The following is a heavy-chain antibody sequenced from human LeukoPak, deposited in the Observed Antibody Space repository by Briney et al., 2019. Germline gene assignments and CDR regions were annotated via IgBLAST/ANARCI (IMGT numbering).Heavy chain of an antibody. Sequence: GGSLRLSCAASGFTFNSNWMHWVRQAPGRGLVWVSGISASGGSTYYADSVRGRFTISRDNSENTLYVQMNSLRDEDTAVYYCAEDQRWESPHYLDSWGQGTLVTVSS. D-gene: IGHD1-26*01. V-gene: IGHV3-23*01. CDR1: GFTFNSNW. CDR2: ISASGGST. J-gene: IGHJ4*02. CDR3: AEDQRWESPHYLDS.